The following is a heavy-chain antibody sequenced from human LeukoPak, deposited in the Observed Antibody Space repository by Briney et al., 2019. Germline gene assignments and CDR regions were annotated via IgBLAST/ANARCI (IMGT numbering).Heavy chain of an antibody. J-gene: IGHJ4*02. D-gene: IGHD6-13*01. V-gene: IGHV1-3*01. Sequence: ASXXVSCKASGXTSTSYAIHWVRQAPGXXXXXMGWINAGDGDTKYSQKFQGRVTITRDTSASTAYMDLSSLRSEDTAVYYCARLSITAAGTAYWGQGTLVTVSS. CDR2: INAGDGDT. CDR1: GXTSTSYA. CDR3: ARLSITAAGTAY.